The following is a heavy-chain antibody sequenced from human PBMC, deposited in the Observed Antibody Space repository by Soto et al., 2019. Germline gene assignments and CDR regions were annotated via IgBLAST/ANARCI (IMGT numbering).Heavy chain of an antibody. V-gene: IGHV1-2*04. J-gene: IGHJ6*02. CDR2: INPNSGGT. D-gene: IGHD5-18*01. CDR1: GYTFTGYY. CDR3: ARDRGYSYGYYYYYYYGMDV. Sequence: ASVKVSCKASGYTFTGYYMHWVRQAPGQGLEWMGWINPNSGGTNYAQKFQGWVTMTRDTSISTAYMELSRLRSDDTAVYYCARDRGYSYGYYYYYYYGMDVWGQGTTVTVSS.